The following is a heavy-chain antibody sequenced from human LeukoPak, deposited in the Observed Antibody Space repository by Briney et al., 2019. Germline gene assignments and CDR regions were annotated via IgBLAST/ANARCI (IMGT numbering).Heavy chain of an antibody. Sequence: ASVKVSCTASGYTFTSYYMHWVRQAPGQGLEWMGWINPNSGGTNYAQKFQGRVTMTRDTSISTAYMELSRLRSDDTAVYYCAREQQPHYFDYWGQGTLVTVSS. D-gene: IGHD6-13*01. J-gene: IGHJ4*02. CDR3: AREQQPHYFDY. CDR2: INPNSGGT. V-gene: IGHV1-2*02. CDR1: GYTFTSYY.